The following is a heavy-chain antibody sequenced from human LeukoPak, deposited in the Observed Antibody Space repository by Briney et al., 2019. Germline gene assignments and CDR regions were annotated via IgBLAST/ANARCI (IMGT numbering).Heavy chain of an antibody. CDR1: GSRFTSYW. Sequence: GASLQISCKGSGSRFTSYWIGWVRQLPGKGLEWMGIIYPGDSDTRYSPSFQGQVTISADKSISTAYLQWSSLKASDTAMYYCARGFFPDYWGQGTLVTVSS. J-gene: IGHJ4*02. CDR3: ARGFFPDY. CDR2: IYPGDSDT. D-gene: IGHD3-3*01. V-gene: IGHV5-51*01.